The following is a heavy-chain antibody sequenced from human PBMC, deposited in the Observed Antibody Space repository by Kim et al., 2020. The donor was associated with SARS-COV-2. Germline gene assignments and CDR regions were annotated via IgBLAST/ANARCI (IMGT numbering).Heavy chain of an antibody. CDR2: VYFTGRT. D-gene: IGHD2-2*01. Sequence: SETLSLTCTVSGVPINSGGFYWSWIRQHPGKGLEWIGNVYFTGRTQYSTSLRSRLTISVDTSKSQFSLKLRSATAADTAAYYCVASHRYQLPADYDYWGQGTLVTVSS. CDR1: GVPINSGGFY. V-gene: IGHV4-31*03. J-gene: IGHJ4*02. CDR3: VASHRYQLPADYDY.